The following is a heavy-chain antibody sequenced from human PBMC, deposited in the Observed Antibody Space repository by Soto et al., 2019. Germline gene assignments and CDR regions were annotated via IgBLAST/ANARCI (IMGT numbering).Heavy chain of an antibody. CDR2: ISGSGGST. V-gene: IGHV3-23*01. D-gene: IGHD2-21*02. CDR3: TKGWGVDCYWANC. Sequence: EVQLLESGGGLVQPGGSLRLSCAASGFTFSNDAMGWVRQAPGKGLEWVSAISGSGGSTSYADSVKGRFTISRDNSKNTAYLQMNSLRAEDTAVDHCTKGWGVDCYWANCWGQGTLVTVSS. CDR1: GFTFSNDA. J-gene: IGHJ4*02.